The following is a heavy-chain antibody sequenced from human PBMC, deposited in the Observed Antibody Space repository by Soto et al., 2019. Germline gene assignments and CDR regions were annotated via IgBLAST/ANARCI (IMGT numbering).Heavy chain of an antibody. Sequence: QVQLVQSGAEVREPGASVKVSCKASGYTFPNYGLTWGRQAPGQGLEWMGWIGGYKGNTNYAQKLQGRVTLTTDTSTSTAYMELRSLRSDDTAVYYCAPHTLDTGMPSGYWGQGTLVTVSS. D-gene: IGHD5-18*01. CDR1: GYTFPNYG. CDR2: IGGYKGNT. CDR3: APHTLDTGMPSGY. V-gene: IGHV1-18*01. J-gene: IGHJ4*02.